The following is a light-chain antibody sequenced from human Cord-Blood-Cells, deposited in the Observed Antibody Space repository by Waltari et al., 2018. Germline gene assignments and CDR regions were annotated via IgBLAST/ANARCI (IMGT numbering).Light chain of an antibody. J-gene: IGKJ2*01. CDR3: QQSYSTPYT. V-gene: IGKV1-39*01. Sequence: DIQMTQSQSSLSAYVGDSVTITCRASQSISSYLNWYQQKPGKAPKLLIYAASSLKSGVPSRFSGSGSGTDFTLTISSLQPEDFATYYCQQSYSTPYTFGQGTKLEIK. CDR1: QSISSY. CDR2: AAS.